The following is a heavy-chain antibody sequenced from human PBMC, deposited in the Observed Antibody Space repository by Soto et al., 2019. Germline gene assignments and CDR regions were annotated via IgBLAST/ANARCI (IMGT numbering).Heavy chain of an antibody. CDR3: AKNGRAAAMYNWFDP. CDR2: ISGSGGTT. D-gene: IGHD6-13*01. J-gene: IGHJ5*02. CDR1: VFTFSSYA. V-gene: IGHV3-23*01. Sequence: GGSLRLSCTGSVFTFSSYAMNWVRQAPGKGLECVSTISGSGGTTYYADSVKGRFTISRDNSKNTLYLQMSSLRAEDTAVYYCAKNGRAAAMYNWFDPWGQGTLVTVSS.